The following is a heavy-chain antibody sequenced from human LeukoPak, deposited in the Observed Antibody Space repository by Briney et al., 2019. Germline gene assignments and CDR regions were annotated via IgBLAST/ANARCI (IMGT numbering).Heavy chain of an antibody. J-gene: IGHJ6*02. CDR3: ARECGYRDYYCGMDV. D-gene: IGHD5-12*01. CDR2: ISWNGGAT. CDR1: GFTFDDYG. V-gene: IGHV3-20*01. Sequence: PGGSLRLSCAASGFTFDDYGMAWVRQAPGKGLEWVSGISWNGGATVYAESVKGRFTISRDSAKNSLFLQMNSLRAEDTALYHCARECGYRDYYCGMDVWGQGTTVTVFS.